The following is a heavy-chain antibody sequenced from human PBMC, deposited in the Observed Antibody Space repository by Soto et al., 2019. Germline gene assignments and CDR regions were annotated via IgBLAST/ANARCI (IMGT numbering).Heavy chain of an antibody. CDR1: GGSISSGGYY. J-gene: IGHJ4*02. V-gene: IGHV4-31*03. CDR2: IYYSGST. CDR3: ARKYYYESSGYPLADY. D-gene: IGHD3-22*01. Sequence: SETLSLTCTVSGGSISSGGYYWSWIRQHPGKGLEWIGYIYYSGSTYYNPSLKSRVTISVDTSKNQFSLKLSSVTAADTAVYYWARKYYYESSGYPLADYWGQGTVVTVSS.